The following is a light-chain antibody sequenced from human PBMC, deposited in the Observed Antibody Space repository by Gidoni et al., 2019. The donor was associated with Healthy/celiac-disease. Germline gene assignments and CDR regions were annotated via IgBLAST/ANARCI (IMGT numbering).Light chain of an antibody. Sequence: QSALTQPRSVSGSPGQSVTTSCTGTSSDVGGYNSVSWYQQHPGKAPKLMIYDVSKRPSGVPDRFSGSKSGNTASLTISGLQAEDEADYYCCSYAGSLYVFGTGTKVTVL. CDR1: SSDVGGYNS. CDR3: CSYAGSLYV. J-gene: IGLJ1*01. CDR2: DVS. V-gene: IGLV2-11*01.